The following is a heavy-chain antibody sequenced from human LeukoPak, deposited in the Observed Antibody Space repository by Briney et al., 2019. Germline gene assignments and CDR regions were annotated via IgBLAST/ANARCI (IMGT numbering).Heavy chain of an antibody. CDR1: GYTFTGYY. J-gene: IGHJ4*02. V-gene: IGHV1-2*02. CDR2: INPNTGDT. D-gene: IGHD2-21*01. CDR3: AVAPGDY. Sequence: GASVTVSCKASGYTFTGYYMHWVRQAPGQGLEWMGWINPNTGDTNYAQKFQGRVTMTRDTSITTVYMEISRLTSDDTALFYCAVAPGDYWGQGTLVTVSS.